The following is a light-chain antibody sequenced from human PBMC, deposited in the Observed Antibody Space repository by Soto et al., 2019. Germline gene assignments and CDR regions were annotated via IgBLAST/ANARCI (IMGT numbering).Light chain of an antibody. CDR1: QSVDTTF. Sequence: DTVLTQSPGSLSLSPGQRATLSCRASQSVDTTFFAWYQKKPGQAPRLLIYGASKRATGIPDRFSGSGSGTDFTLIISRLEPEDFAVYYCQQYMSSVTFGQGTKVEIK. CDR2: GAS. V-gene: IGKV3-20*01. J-gene: IGKJ1*01. CDR3: QQYMSSVT.